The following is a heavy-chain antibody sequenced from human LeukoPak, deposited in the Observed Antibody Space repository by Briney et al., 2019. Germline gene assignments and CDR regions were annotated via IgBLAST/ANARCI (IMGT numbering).Heavy chain of an antibody. D-gene: IGHD3-3*01. CDR3: ASPYDFWSGPTDDAFDI. J-gene: IGHJ3*02. Sequence: GGSLRLSCAASGFTFSDYYMSWIRQAPGKGLEWVSYISSSGSTIYYADSVKGRFTISRDNAKNSLYLQMNSLRAEDTAVYYCASPYDFWSGPTDDAFDIWGQGTMVTVSS. V-gene: IGHV3-11*04. CDR1: GFTFSDYY. CDR2: ISSSGSTI.